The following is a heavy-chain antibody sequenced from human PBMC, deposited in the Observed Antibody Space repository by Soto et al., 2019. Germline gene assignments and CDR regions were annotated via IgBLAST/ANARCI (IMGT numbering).Heavy chain of an antibody. CDR1: GGSISSYY. CDR2: IYYSGST. D-gene: IGHD5-18*01. Sequence: PSETLSLTCTVSGGSISSYYWSWIRQPPGKGLERIGYIYYSGSTNYNPSLKSRVTISVDTSKNQFSLKLSSVTAADTAVYYRARGGYSYGYYYYGMDVWGQGTTVTVSS. J-gene: IGHJ6*02. V-gene: IGHV4-59*01. CDR3: ARGGYSYGYYYYGMDV.